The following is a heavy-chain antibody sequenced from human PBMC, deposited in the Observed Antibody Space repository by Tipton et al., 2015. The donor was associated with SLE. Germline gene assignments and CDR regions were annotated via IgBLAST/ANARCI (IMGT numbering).Heavy chain of an antibody. CDR3: ARVLGIKAFDI. D-gene: IGHD7-27*01. V-gene: IGHV1-69*06. CDR1: GDTFSSYV. J-gene: IGHJ3*02. CDR2: LIPIFGTT. Sequence: QVQLVQSGAEVKKPGSSVKVSCKTSGDTFSSYVISWVRQAPGQGLEWVGGLIPIFGTTNYAQKLQGRVTMTTDTSTSTAYMELRSLRSDDTAMYYCARVLGIKAFDIWGQGTMVTVSS.